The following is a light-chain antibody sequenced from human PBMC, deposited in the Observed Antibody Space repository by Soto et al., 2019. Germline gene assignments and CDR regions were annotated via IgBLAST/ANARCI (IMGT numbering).Light chain of an antibody. CDR2: GAS. J-gene: IGKJ4*01. CDR1: QSVSRNY. V-gene: IGKV3-20*01. CDR3: QQYGSTPLT. Sequence: EIVLTQSPGTLSLSPGGRATLSCRASQSVSRNYVAWYQQKPGQAPRLLIYGASSRASGIPDRFSGSGSGADFTLSITRLEPEDFSLYYCQQYGSTPLTVGGGTKVEIK.